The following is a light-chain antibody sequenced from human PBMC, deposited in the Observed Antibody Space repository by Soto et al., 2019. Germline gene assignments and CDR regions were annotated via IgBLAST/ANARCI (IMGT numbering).Light chain of an antibody. Sequence: ENVMTQSPATQSVSPGEGATLSCKASQNVYNNLAWYQQRPGQPPRLLIYDASTRATGISARFSGSGYGTEFTLTISSLQSEDFAVYFCQQCRNWPLTFGGGTKVDIK. CDR1: QNVYNN. J-gene: IGKJ4*01. CDR3: QQCRNWPLT. V-gene: IGKV3-15*01. CDR2: DAS.